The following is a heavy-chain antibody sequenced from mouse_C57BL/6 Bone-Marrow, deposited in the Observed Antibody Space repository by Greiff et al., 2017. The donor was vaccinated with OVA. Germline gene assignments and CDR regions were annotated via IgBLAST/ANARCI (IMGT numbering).Heavy chain of an antibody. CDR3: ARGGVHGGEVDY. CDR2: IYPGSGST. Sequence: QVQLQQPGAELVKPGASVKMSCKASGYTFTSYWITWVKQRPGQGLEWIGDIYPGSGSTNYNEKFKSKATLTVDTSSSTAYMPLSSLTSEGSAGYYCARGGVHGGEVDYWGQGTTLTVSS. J-gene: IGHJ2*01. D-gene: IGHD2-14*01. CDR1: GYTFTSYW. V-gene: IGHV1-55*01.